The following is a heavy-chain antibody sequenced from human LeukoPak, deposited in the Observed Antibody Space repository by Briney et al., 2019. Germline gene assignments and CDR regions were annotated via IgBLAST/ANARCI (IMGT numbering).Heavy chain of an antibody. CDR1: GFPFSISW. Sequence: GGSLRLSCAASGFPFSISWMHWFRQVPGKGLMWVSRITTDETTTYADSVRGRFTISRDKAKNTVYLQMNSLRVEDTAVYYCAKDWFATTDNWGQGILVTVSS. CDR3: AKDWFATTDN. V-gene: IGHV3-74*01. D-gene: IGHD1-1*01. J-gene: IGHJ4*02. CDR2: ITTDETT.